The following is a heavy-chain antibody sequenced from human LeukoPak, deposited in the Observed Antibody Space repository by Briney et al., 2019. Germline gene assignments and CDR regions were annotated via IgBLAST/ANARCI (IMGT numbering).Heavy chain of an antibody. J-gene: IGHJ4*02. V-gene: IGHV3-23*01. CDR3: AKEIWPTVTTPGHTHFDY. Sequence: GGSLRLSCAASGFTFSSYDMSWVRQAPGKGLEWVSGISGSGGRTYYADSVKGRFTISRDNSKNTLCLQMNSLRAEDTAVYYCAKEIWPTVTTPGHTHFDYWGQGTLVTVSS. CDR1: GFTFSSYD. CDR2: ISGSGGRT. D-gene: IGHD4-17*01.